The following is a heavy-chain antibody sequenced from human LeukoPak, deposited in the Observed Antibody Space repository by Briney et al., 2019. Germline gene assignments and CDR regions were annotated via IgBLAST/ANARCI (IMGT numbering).Heavy chain of an antibody. J-gene: IGHJ3*02. V-gene: IGHV1-8*01. Sequence: ASVKVSCKASGYTFTSYDINWLRQATRQGLEWMGWMNANSGNTGYAQKFQGRVTMTRNTSISTAYMELGSLRSEDTAVYYCARASTLEPRIVGACGAFHIWGQGTMVTVSS. CDR1: GYTFTSYD. D-gene: IGHD1-26*01. CDR2: MNANSGNT. CDR3: ARASTLEPRIVGACGAFHI.